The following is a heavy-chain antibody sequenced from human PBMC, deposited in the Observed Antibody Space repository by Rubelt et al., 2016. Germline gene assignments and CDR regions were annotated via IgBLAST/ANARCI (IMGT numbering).Heavy chain of an antibody. D-gene: IGHD6-19*01. CDR1: GFTFSSYW. V-gene: IGHV3-7*01. J-gene: IGHJ6*02. CDR2: IEEDGSET. Sequence: RLSCAASGFTFSSYWMSWARQAPGKGLEWLANIEEDGSETYHVDSVRGRFTISRDNAKNSVYLQMNSLRAEDTAVYYCARGRRHSSGPRYIGMDVWGQGTTVSVSS. CDR3: ARGRRHSSGPRYIGMDV.